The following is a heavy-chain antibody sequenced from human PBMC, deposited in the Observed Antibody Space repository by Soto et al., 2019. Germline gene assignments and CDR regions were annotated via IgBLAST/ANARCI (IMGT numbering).Heavy chain of an antibody. Sequence: ASVKVSCKASGYTFTGYYMHWVRQAPGQGLEWMGWINPNSGGTNYAQKFQGWVTMTRDTSISTAYMELSRLRSDDTAVYYCARGRMTSPDYYYYYMDVWGKGTTVTVSS. V-gene: IGHV1-2*04. CDR1: GYTFTGYY. CDR3: ARGRMTSPDYYYYYMDV. CDR2: INPNSGGT. D-gene: IGHD4-17*01. J-gene: IGHJ6*03.